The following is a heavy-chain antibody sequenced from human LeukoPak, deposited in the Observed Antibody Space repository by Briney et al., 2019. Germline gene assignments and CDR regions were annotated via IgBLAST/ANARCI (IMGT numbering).Heavy chain of an antibody. CDR1: GFTFSSYG. Sequence: GSLRLSCAASGFTFSSYGMHWVRQAPGKGLEWVSYISGSGGTIYYADSVKGRFTISRDNAKNSLYLQMGSLRAEDTAVYYCARDRTPVTGKGRDFDYWGQGTLVTVSS. D-gene: IGHD6-19*01. CDR2: ISGSGGTI. CDR3: ARDRTPVTGKGRDFDY. J-gene: IGHJ4*02. V-gene: IGHV3-48*04.